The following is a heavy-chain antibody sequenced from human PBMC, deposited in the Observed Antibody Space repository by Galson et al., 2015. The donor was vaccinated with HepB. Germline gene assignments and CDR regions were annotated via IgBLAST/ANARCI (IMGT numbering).Heavy chain of an antibody. CDR1: AFTFSSYW. D-gene: IGHD3-3*01. CDR2: INSDGTNK. J-gene: IGHJ4*02. Sequence: SLRLSCAASAFTFSSYWMHWVRQVPGKGLVWVSRINSDGTNKFYAGSVKGRFTISRDNSKNTLSLQMNSLRADDTAVYYCAREGDPHIYWSALDFWGQGILVTVSS. CDR3: AREGDPHIYWSALDF. V-gene: IGHV3-74*01.